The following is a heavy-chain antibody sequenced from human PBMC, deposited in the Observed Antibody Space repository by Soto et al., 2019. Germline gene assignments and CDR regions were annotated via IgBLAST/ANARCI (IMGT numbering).Heavy chain of an antibody. V-gene: IGHV1-69*12. D-gene: IGHD3-10*01. CDR2: IIPIFGTA. CDR3: AGYYYGSVSYSAPYYYYGMDV. CDR1: GGTFSSYA. Sequence: QVQLVQSGAEVKKPGSSVKVSCKASGGTFSSYAISWVRQAPGQGLEWMGGIIPIFGTANYAQKFQGRVTITADESTSTAYMELSSLRSEDTAVYYCAGYYYGSVSYSAPYYYYGMDVWGQGTTVTVSS. J-gene: IGHJ6*02.